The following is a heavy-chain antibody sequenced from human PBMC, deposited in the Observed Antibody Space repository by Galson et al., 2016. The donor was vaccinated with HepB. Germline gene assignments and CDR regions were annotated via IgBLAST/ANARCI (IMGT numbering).Heavy chain of an antibody. V-gene: IGHV3-33*06. Sequence: SLRLSCAASGFTFSSYGMHWVRQAPGKGLEWVAVIWYDGSNTYYADSVKGRFTISRDNSKNTLYLYMNNLTAGDTAIYYCGKHGGFDYWGQGALVTVSS. J-gene: IGHJ4*02. CDR3: GKHGGFDY. D-gene: IGHD3-16*01. CDR1: GFTFSSYG. CDR2: IWYDGSNT.